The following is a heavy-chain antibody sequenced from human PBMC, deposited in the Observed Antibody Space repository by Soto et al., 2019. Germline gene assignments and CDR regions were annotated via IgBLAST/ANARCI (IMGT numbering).Heavy chain of an antibody. V-gene: IGHV3-30-3*01. CDR3: AREKGYSYGPEDYYYYYGMDV. D-gene: IGHD5-18*01. CDR2: ISYDGSNK. J-gene: IGHJ6*01. Sequence: QVQLVESGGGVVQPGRSLRLSCAASGFTFSSYAMHWVRQAPGKGLEWVAVISYDGSNKYYADSVKGRFTISRDNSKNTLYLQMNSLRAEDTAVYYCAREKGYSYGPEDYYYYYGMDVW. CDR1: GFTFSSYA.